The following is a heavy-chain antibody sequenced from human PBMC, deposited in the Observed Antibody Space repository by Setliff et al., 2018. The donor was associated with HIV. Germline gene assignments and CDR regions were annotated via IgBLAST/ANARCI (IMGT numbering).Heavy chain of an antibody. CDR3: ARGGDWDDNYYMDV. V-gene: IGHV6-1*01. D-gene: IGHD1-1*01. Sequence: SQTLSLTCAISGDSVSSKSAAWNWLRQSPSRGLEWLGRTYYRSKWNSDYAPSVKSRVTINPDTSKNKFSLQLNSVTPEDTAVYYCARGGDWDDNYYMDVWGKGTTVTGS. CDR1: GDSVSSKSAA. J-gene: IGHJ6*03. CDR2: TYYRSKWNS.